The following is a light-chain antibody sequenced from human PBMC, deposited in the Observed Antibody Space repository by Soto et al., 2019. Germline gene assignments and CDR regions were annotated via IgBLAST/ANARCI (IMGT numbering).Light chain of an antibody. Sequence: QSALTQPNSVSGSPGQSITISCTGTSSDVGSYTFVSWFQQHPGKAPKLIIYEVTNRPSGVSYRFSGSKSGNTASLTISGPQAEDEADYYCTSFTTTNTWVFGGGTKLTVL. CDR2: EVT. CDR1: SSDVGSYTF. CDR3: TSFTTTNTWV. V-gene: IGLV2-14*01. J-gene: IGLJ3*02.